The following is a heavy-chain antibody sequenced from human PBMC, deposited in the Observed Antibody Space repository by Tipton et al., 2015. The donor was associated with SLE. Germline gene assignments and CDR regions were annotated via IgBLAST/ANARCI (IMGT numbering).Heavy chain of an antibody. CDR2: THYSQGT. J-gene: IGHJ4*02. Sequence: TLSLTCTVAGGSLWNDADDWTWIRQHPGRGLEWIGFTHYSQGTHYNPSLKSRVSIWLDTSKNQFSLELSSVSAADTAVYYCARRYCSGGSCYPEDYWGQGTLVTVSS. V-gene: IGHV4-31*03. CDR1: GGSLWNDADD. D-gene: IGHD2-15*01. CDR3: ARRYCSGGSCYPEDY.